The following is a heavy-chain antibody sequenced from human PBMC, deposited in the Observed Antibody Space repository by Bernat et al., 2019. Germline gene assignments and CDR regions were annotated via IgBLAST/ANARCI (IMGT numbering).Heavy chain of an antibody. CDR3: ARGYGAVAGKTGDY. V-gene: IGHV3-23*01. J-gene: IGHJ4*02. D-gene: IGHD6-19*01. CDR2: FTTTGGST. Sequence: EVQLLESGGGLVQPGGSLRLSCAASGFTFSSYAMSWVRQAPGKGLEWVSAFTTTGGSTYYADSVKDRFTISRDNSKNTLYLQMNSLRAEDTAVYYCARGYGAVAGKTGDYWGQGTLVTVSS. CDR1: GFTFSSYA.